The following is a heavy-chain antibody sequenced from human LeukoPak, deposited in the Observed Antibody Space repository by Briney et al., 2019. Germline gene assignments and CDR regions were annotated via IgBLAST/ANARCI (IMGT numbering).Heavy chain of an antibody. CDR3: AKDPGIAVAGPRAQVDY. J-gene: IGHJ4*02. CDR1: GFTFSSYG. CDR2: ISGSGGST. V-gene: IGHV3-23*01. Sequence: GGSLRLSCAASGFTFSSYGMSWVRQAPGKGLEWVSAISGSGGSTYYADSVKGRFTISRDNSKNTLYLQMNSLRAEDTAVYYCAKDPGIAVAGPRAQVDYWGQGTLVTVSS. D-gene: IGHD6-19*01.